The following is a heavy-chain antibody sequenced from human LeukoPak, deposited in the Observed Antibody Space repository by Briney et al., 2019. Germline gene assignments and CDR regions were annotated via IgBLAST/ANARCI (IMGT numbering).Heavy chain of an antibody. CDR3: ARDGVEYCSGGSCYIFDY. CDR2: ISSNGGST. D-gene: IGHD2-15*01. Sequence: PGGSLRLSCAASGFTFSGYAMHWVRQAPGKGLEYVSAISSNGGSTYYANSVKGRFTISRDNSKNTLYLQMGSLRAEDMAVYYCARDGVEYCSGGSCYIFDYWGQGTLVTVSS. CDR1: GFTFSGYA. J-gene: IGHJ4*02. V-gene: IGHV3-64*01.